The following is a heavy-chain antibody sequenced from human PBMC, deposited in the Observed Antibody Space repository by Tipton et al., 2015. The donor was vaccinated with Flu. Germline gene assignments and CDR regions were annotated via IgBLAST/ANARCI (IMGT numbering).Heavy chain of an antibody. V-gene: IGHV4-59*01. CDR2: IYYSGST. Sequence: TLSLTCTVSGGSISSYYWSWIRQPPGKGLEWIGYIYYSGSTNYNPSLKSRVTISVDTSKNQFSLKLSSVTAADTAVYYCARVFGGYGDYEEDYWGQGTLVTVSS. CDR1: GGSISSYY. J-gene: IGHJ4*02. D-gene: IGHD4-17*01. CDR3: ARVFGGYGDYEEDY.